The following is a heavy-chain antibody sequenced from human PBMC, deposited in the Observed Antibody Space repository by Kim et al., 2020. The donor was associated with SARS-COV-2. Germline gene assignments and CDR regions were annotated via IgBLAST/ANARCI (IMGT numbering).Heavy chain of an antibody. J-gene: IGHJ4*02. V-gene: IGHV3-30*18. CDR1: GFTFSSYG. CDR2: ISYDGSNK. CDR3: AKEAGSSWHSPLDY. D-gene: IGHD6-13*01. Sequence: GGSLRLSCAASGFTFSSYGIHWVRQAPGKGLEWVALISYDGSNKYYSDSVKGRFSISRDNSKNTLYLQMNSLRSEDTAVYFCAKEAGSSWHSPLDYWGQGTLVTVSS.